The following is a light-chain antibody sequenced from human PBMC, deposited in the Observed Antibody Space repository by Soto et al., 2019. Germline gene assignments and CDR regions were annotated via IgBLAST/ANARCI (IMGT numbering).Light chain of an antibody. J-gene: IGKJ4*01. Sequence: DIPLTQSPSFLSASVGDTVTITCRASLDIRGYLAWYQQKPGKVPRLLIYSASTLQGGVPSRFSGSGSGTEFTLTIISLQPEDLASYYCQQLDRYPFTFGGGTKVEIK. CDR1: LDIRGY. V-gene: IGKV1-9*01. CDR3: QQLDRYPFT. CDR2: SAS.